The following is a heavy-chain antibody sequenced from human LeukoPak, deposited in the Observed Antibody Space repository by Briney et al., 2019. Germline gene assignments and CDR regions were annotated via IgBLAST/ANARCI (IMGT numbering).Heavy chain of an antibody. CDR1: GFTFSSYA. CDR3: AKVTYSGYDCGIGY. CDR2: ISGSGGST. D-gene: IGHD5-12*01. V-gene: IGHV3-23*01. J-gene: IGHJ4*02. Sequence: GGSLRLSCAASGFTFSSYAMSWVRQAPGKGLEWVSAISGSGGSTYYADSVKGRFTISRDNSKNTLYLQMNSLRAEDTAVYYCAKVTYSGYDCGIGYWGQGTLVTVSS.